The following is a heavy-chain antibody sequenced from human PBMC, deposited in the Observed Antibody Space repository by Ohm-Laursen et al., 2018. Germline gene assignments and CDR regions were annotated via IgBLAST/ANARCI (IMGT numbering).Heavy chain of an antibody. D-gene: IGHD2-2*02. CDR1: GFTFNTYA. CDR3: AMKIPGSRPFDY. J-gene: IGHJ4*02. CDR2: IGTGGDT. V-gene: IGHV3-23*01. Sequence: SLRLSCAASGFTFNTYAMNWVRQAPGKGLEWVSAIGTGGDTYYTDSVKGRFTISRDNSKNTVSLQMSSLRADDTAVYFCAMKIPGSRPFDYWGQGTLVTVSS.